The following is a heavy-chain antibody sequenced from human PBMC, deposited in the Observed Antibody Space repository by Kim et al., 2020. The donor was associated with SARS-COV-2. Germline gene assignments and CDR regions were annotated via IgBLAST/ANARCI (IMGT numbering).Heavy chain of an antibody. CDR3: ARDRSRDYYYYGMDV. CDR2: ISSSGSTI. Sequence: GGSLRLSCAASGFTFSDYYMSWIRQAPGKGLEWVSYISSSGSTIYYADSVKGRFTISRDNAKNSLYLQMNSLRAEDTAVYYCARDRSRDYYYYGMDVWGQGTTVTVSS. V-gene: IGHV3-11*01. D-gene: IGHD2-15*01. CDR1: GFTFSDYY. J-gene: IGHJ6*02.